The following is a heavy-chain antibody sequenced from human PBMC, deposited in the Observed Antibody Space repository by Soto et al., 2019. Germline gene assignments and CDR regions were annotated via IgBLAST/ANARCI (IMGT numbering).Heavy chain of an antibody. Sequence: QVQLQESGPGLVKPSQTLSLTCTVSGGSISSGGYFWNWIRQHPGKGLEWIGYIFYIGSTYYNPSRKSRVTIAVDTSKNQFSLKLSSVTAADTAVYYCARSIDSWGQGTLVTVSS. CDR1: GGSISSGGYF. V-gene: IGHV4-31*03. CDR3: ARSIDS. J-gene: IGHJ5*01. CDR2: IFYIGST.